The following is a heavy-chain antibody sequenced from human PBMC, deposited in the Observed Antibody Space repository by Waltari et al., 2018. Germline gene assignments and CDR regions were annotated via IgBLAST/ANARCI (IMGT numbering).Heavy chain of an antibody. D-gene: IGHD3-3*01. CDR3: AKGRVSWFDP. V-gene: IGHV3-23*03. CDR2: IYSGGST. CDR1: GFTFSSYA. J-gene: IGHJ5*02. Sequence: EVQLLESGGGLVQPGGSLRLSCAASGFTFSSYAMSWVRQAPGKGLEWVSVIYSGGSTYYADSVKGRFTISRDNSKNTLYLQMNSLRAEDTAVYYCAKGRVSWFDPWGQGTLVTVSS.